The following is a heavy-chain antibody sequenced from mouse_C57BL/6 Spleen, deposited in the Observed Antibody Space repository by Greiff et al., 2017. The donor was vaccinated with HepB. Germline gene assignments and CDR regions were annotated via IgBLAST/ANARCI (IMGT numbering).Heavy chain of an antibody. CDR1: GFTFSSYA. CDR2: ISSGGDYI. Sequence: EVQVVESGEGLVKPGGSLKLSCAASGFTFSSYAMSWVRQTPEKRLEWVAYISSGGDYIYYADTVKGRFTISRDNARNTLYLQMSSLKSEDTAMYYCTRGRDYDGWYFDVWGTGTTVTVSS. J-gene: IGHJ1*03. D-gene: IGHD2-4*01. V-gene: IGHV5-9-1*02. CDR3: TRGRDYDGWYFDV.